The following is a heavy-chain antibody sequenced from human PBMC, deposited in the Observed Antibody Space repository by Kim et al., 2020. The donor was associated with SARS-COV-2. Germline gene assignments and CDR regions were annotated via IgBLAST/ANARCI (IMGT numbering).Heavy chain of an antibody. CDR3: ASPRAPRPDYWYFDL. J-gene: IGHJ2*01. Sequence: ASVKVSCKASGYTFTGYYMHWVRQAPGQGLEWMGWINPNSGGTNYAQKFQGRVTMTRDTSISTAYMELSRLRSDDTAVYYCASPRAPRPDYWYFDLWGRGTLVTVSS. CDR1: GYTFTGYY. D-gene: IGHD6-6*01. V-gene: IGHV1-2*02. CDR2: INPNSGGT.